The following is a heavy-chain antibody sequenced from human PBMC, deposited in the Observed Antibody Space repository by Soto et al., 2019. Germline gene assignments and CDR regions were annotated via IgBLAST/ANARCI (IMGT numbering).Heavy chain of an antibody. Sequence: EVQLLESGGGLVQPGGSLRLSCAASGFTFSSYAMSWVRQAPGKGLEWVSAISGSGGSTYYADSVKGRFTISRDNSKNTLYLQMNSLRAEDTAVYYCARDLKSGGFVVVPAAISGWGYWGQGTLVTVSS. CDR3: ARDLKSGGFVVVPAAISGWGY. D-gene: IGHD2-2*02. CDR2: ISGSGGST. CDR1: GFTFSSYA. J-gene: IGHJ4*02. V-gene: IGHV3-23*01.